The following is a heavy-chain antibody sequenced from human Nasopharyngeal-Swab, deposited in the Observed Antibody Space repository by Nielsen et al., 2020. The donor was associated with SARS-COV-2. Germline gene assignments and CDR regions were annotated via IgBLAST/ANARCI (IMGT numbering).Heavy chain of an antibody. V-gene: IGHV3-33*01. CDR2: IWYDGSNK. CDR1: GFTFSSYG. Sequence: GGSLRLSCAASGFTFSSYGMHWVRRAPGKGLEWVAVIWYDGSNKYYADSVKGRFTISRDNSKNTLYLQMNSLRAEDTAVYYCARDIGAWFRELRYWGQGTLVTVSS. D-gene: IGHD3-10*01. CDR3: ARDIGAWFRELRY. J-gene: IGHJ4*02.